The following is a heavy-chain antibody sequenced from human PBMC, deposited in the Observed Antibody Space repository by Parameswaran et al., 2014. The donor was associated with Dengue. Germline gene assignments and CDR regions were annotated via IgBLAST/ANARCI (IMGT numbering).Heavy chain of an antibody. Sequence: WVRQAPGQGLEWMGIINPSGSISHAQKFQGRVTMTRDTSTNTVYMELSSLRSEDTGVYYCRGFYGSGSYFDVWGQGTMVTVSS. D-gene: IGHD3-10*01. J-gene: IGHJ3*01. V-gene: IGHV1-46*01. CDR2: INPSGSI. CDR3: RGFYGSGSYFDV.